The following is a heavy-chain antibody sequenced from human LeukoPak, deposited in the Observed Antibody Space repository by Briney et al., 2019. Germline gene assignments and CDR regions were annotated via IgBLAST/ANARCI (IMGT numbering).Heavy chain of an antibody. V-gene: IGHV4-4*07. D-gene: IGHD3-22*01. Sequence: PSETLSLTCTVSGGSISSYYWSWIRQPAGKGLESIGHISTSGSTNYNPSLKSRVTKSVDTSKNQFSLKLSSVTAADTAVYYCARVRYSDSSVLTRKRSYYFDYWGQGTLVTVSS. CDR2: ISTSGST. CDR1: GGSISSYY. CDR3: ARVRYSDSSVLTRKRSYYFDY. J-gene: IGHJ4*02.